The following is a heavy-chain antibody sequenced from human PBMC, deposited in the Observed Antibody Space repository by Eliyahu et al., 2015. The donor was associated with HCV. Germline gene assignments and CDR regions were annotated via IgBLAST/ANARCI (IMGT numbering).Heavy chain of an antibody. CDR1: GGSFSGXX. Sequence: QVQLQQWGAGLLKPSETLSXTCAVYGGSFSGXXWSWIRQPPGKGLEWIGEINHSGSTNYNPSLKSRVTISVDTSKNQFSLKLSSVTAADTAVYYCASTRGYSGYLDWGQGTLVTVSS. J-gene: IGHJ4*02. CDR2: INHSGST. V-gene: IGHV4-34*01. CDR3: ASTRGYSGYLD. D-gene: IGHD5-12*01.